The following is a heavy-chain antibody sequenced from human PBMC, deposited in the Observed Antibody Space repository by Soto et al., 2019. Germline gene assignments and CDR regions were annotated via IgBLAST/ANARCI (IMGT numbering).Heavy chain of an antibody. D-gene: IGHD3-22*01. J-gene: IGHJ4*02. CDR1: GFTFSSYW. V-gene: IGHV3-30-3*01. CDR3: ARDSHQKYYDSSGSYFDY. Sequence: GSLRLSCAASGFTFSSYWMHWVRQTPEKGLEWVAVISYDGSNKYYADSVKGRFTISRDNSKNTLYLQMNSLRAEDAAVYYCARDSHQKYYDSSGSYFDYWGQGTLVTVSS. CDR2: ISYDGSNK.